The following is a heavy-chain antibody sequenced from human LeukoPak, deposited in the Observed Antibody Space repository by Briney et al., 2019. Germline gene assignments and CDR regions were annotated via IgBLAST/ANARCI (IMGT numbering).Heavy chain of an antibody. CDR3: AGEPIVTAGIVGYY. D-gene: IGHD2-2*01. CDR1: GFAFSSFG. V-gene: IGHV3-33*01. CDR2: VWYDENDK. Sequence: PGGSLRLSCAASGFAFSSFGLHWVRQAPGKGLEWLAVVWYDENDKDYADSVKGRFTISRDNAKNSLYLQMNSLRAEDTAVYYCAGEPIVTAGIVGYYWGQGTLATVSS. J-gene: IGHJ4*02.